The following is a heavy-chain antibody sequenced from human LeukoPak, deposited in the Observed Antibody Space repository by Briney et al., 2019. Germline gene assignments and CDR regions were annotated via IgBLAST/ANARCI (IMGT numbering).Heavy chain of an antibody. CDR2: INWNGGST. CDR1: GFTFDDYG. D-gene: IGHD3-9*01. Sequence: GGSLRLSCAASGFTFDDYGMSWVRQAPGKGLEWVSGINWNGGSTGYADSVKGRFTISRDNAKNSLYPQMNSLRAEDTALYYCASNYDILTGYYKSWGQGTLVTVSS. CDR3: ASNYDILTGYYKS. V-gene: IGHV3-20*04. J-gene: IGHJ4*02.